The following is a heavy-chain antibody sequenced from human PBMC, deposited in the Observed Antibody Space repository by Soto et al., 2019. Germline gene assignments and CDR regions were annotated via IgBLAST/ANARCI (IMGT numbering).Heavy chain of an antibody. D-gene: IGHD5-18*01. CDR3: GRGFRLNTASG. J-gene: IGHJ1*01. CDR1: GFPFSSYA. CDR2: ISGSGGST. Sequence: PGGSLRLSCAASGFPFSSYAMSWVRQAPGKGLEWVSAISGSGGSTYYADSVKGRFTISRDNTKNTLSLQIYRLRVEDTGVYYCGRGFRLNTASGWGQGTLVTVSA. V-gene: IGHV3-23*01.